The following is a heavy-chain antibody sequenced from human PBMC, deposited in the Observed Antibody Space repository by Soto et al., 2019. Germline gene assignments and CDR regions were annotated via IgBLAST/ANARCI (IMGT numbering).Heavy chain of an antibody. V-gene: IGHV3-15*07. D-gene: IGHD3-22*01. CDR3: TTDPVTMIVVVPSSG. CDR1: GFTFSNAW. J-gene: IGHJ4*02. Sequence: PGGSLRLSCAASGFTFSNAWMNWVRQAPGKGLEWVSRIKSKTDGGTTDYAAPVKGRFTISRDDSKNTLYLQMNSLKTEDTAVYYCTTDPVTMIVVVPSSGWGQGTLVTVSS. CDR2: IKSKTDGGTT.